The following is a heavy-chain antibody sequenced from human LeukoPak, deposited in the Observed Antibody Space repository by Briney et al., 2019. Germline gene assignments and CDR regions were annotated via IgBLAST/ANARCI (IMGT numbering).Heavy chain of an antibody. CDR1: RGTFSSYA. CDR3: ARARTVAGYYYYYYGMDV. CDR2: IIPIFGTA. Sequence: SVKVSCKASRGTFSSYAISWVRQAPGQGLEWMGGIIPIFGTANYAQKFQGRVTITADESTSTAYMELSSLRSEDTAVYYCARARTVAGYYYYYYGMDVWGQGTTVTVSS. D-gene: IGHD6-19*01. V-gene: IGHV1-69*13. J-gene: IGHJ6*02.